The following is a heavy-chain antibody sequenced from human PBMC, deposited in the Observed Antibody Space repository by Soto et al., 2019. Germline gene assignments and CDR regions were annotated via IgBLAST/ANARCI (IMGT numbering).Heavy chain of an antibody. V-gene: IGHV3-48*01. CDR3: ARDWGIVATRLDY. J-gene: IGHJ4*02. D-gene: IGHD5-12*01. CDR2: ISSSSSTI. Sequence: GGSLRLSCAASGFTFSSYSMNWVRQAPGKGLEWVSYISSSSSTIYYADSVKGRFTISRDNAKNSLYLQMNSLRAEDTAVYYCARDWGIVATRLDYWGQGTLVTVSS. CDR1: GFTFSSYS.